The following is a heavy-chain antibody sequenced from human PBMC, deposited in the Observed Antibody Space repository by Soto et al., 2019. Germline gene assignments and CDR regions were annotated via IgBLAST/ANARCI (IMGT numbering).Heavy chain of an antibody. D-gene: IGHD3-9*01. J-gene: IGHJ4*02. CDR2: ISSSGGST. CDR1: GFTFGRYA. CDR3: AKDVVIRYFDWFDY. Sequence: EVKLLESGGGLVQSGGSLRLSCAGSGFTFGRYALSWVRQAPGKGLGWVSTISSSGGSTWYADSVKGRFTISRDNSGSTVYLQMNSLRAEDTAVYYCAKDVVIRYFDWFDYWGQGTLVTVSS. V-gene: IGHV3-23*01.